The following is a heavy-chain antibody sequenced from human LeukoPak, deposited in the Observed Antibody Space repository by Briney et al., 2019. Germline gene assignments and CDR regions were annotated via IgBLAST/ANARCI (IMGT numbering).Heavy chain of an antibody. Sequence: SETLSLTCAVYGGSFSGYYWSWIRQPPGKGLEWIGEINHSGSTNYNPSLKSRVTISVDTSKNQFSLKLSSVTAADTAVYYCARDPQWLVRYGRGFSDYWGQGTLVTVSS. V-gene: IGHV4-34*01. CDR1: GGSFSGYY. CDR2: INHSGST. D-gene: IGHD6-19*01. J-gene: IGHJ4*02. CDR3: ARDPQWLVRYGRGFSDY.